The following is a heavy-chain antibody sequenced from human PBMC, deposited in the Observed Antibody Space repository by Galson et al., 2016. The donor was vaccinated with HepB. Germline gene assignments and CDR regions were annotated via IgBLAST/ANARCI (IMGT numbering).Heavy chain of an antibody. J-gene: IGHJ4*02. V-gene: IGHV3-49*03. CDR3: TRVVSNNPRRLRYFDWSPGVNPGYFDY. CDR2: IRRKAYGGTT. CDR1: GFTFGDYA. D-gene: IGHD3-9*01. Sequence: SLRLSCAASGFTFGDYAMSWFRQAPGKGLEWVGFIRRKAYGGTTEYAASVKGRFTISRDESKSIAYLQMNSLITEDTAVYYCTRVVSNNPRRLRYFDWSPGVNPGYFDYWGQGTLVTVSS.